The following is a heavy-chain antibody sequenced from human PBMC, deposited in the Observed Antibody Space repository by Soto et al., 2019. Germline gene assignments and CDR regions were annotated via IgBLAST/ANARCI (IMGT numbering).Heavy chain of an antibody. D-gene: IGHD5-12*01. J-gene: IGHJ4*02. V-gene: IGHV1-18*01. CDR2: INTYNGMT. CDR1: GYTFINYH. CDR3: AKSPRGEMATD. Sequence: QVQLVQSGGEVKKPGASVTVSCKASGYTFINYHITWVRQAPGQGLEWMAWINTYNGMTDYAQRFQGRVTMTRDTSTSTAYMELTNLGSNDPAVYFCAKSPRGEMATDWGQGTLVNVSS.